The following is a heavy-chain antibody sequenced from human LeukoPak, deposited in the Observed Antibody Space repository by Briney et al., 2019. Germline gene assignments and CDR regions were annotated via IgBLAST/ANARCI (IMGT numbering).Heavy chain of an antibody. D-gene: IGHD2-2*02. CDR2: IKSKTDGGTT. Sequence: GGSLRLSCATSAFIFNNAWMSWVRQAPGKGLEWVGRIKSKTDGGTTDYAAPVKGRFTISRDDSKNTLYLQMNSLKTEDTAVYYCTTTPLGYCSSTSCYSYFDYWGQGTLVTVSS. CDR1: AFIFNNAW. J-gene: IGHJ4*02. CDR3: TTTPLGYCSSTSCYSYFDY. V-gene: IGHV3-15*01.